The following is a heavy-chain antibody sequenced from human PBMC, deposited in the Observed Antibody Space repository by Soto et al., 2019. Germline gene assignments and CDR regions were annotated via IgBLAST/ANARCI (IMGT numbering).Heavy chain of an antibody. D-gene: IGHD1-7*01. CDR1: GFTFSSYD. CDR2: ISSNGGTT. V-gene: IGHV3-64*01. CDR3: VRRVSGNYDY. Sequence: EVQLAESGGGMVQPGGSLRLSCVASGFTFSSYDMHWVRQAPGKGLEYVLSISSNGGTTYYGNSVKGRFTISRDNSKNTLYLQMGSLRAEDIAVYYCVRRVSGNYDYWGQGTLVTVSS. J-gene: IGHJ4*02.